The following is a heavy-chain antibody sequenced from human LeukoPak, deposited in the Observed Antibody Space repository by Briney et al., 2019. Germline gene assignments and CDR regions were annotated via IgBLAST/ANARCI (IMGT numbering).Heavy chain of an antibody. Sequence: SETLSLTCTVSGGSISSSSYYWGWIRQPPGKGLEWIGSIYYSGSTYYNPSLKSRVTISVDTSKNQFSLKLGSVTAADTAVYYCAIVGARGWFDPWGQGTLVTVSS. CDR1: GGSISSSSYY. V-gene: IGHV4-39*07. CDR3: AIVGARGWFDP. J-gene: IGHJ5*02. D-gene: IGHD1-26*01. CDR2: IYYSGST.